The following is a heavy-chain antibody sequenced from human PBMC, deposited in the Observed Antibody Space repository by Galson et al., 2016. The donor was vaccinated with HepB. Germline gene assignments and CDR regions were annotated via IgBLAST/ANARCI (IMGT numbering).Heavy chain of an antibody. Sequence: SLRLSCAASGFTFSSYAMSWVRQAPGKGLEWVSLIIGSASSTYYADSVKGRFTISRDNSKNTMYLQMNSLKAEDTAIYYCAKDRYWNRDFDYWGQGTLVTVSS. CDR2: IIGSASST. CDR1: GFTFSSYA. V-gene: IGHV3-23*01. J-gene: IGHJ4*02. CDR3: AKDRYWNRDFDY. D-gene: IGHD1-1*01.